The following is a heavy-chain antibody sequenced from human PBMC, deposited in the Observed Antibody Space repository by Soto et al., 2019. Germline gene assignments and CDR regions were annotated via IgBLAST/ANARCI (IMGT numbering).Heavy chain of an antibody. D-gene: IGHD3-10*01. CDR2: IIPIFGTA. CDR3: ARDCPRWFGESNFDY. Sequence: GASVKVSCKASGGTFSSYAISWVRQAPGQGLEWMGGIIPIFGTANYAQKFQGRVTITADESTSTAYMELSSLRSEDTAVYYCARDCPRWFGESNFDYWGQGTLVTVSS. CDR1: GGTFSSYA. V-gene: IGHV1-69*13. J-gene: IGHJ4*02.